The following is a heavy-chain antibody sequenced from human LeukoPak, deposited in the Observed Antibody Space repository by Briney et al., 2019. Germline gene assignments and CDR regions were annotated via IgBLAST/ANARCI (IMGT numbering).Heavy chain of an antibody. CDR3: ERRAGAYSHPYDY. CDR1: GFTFSSYW. D-gene: IGHD4/OR15-4a*01. V-gene: IGHV3-66*04. Sequence: PGGSLRLSCAASGFTFSSYWMSWVRQAPGKGREGVSFIYRDNTHYSDSVYGGFTISRDNYKNTVYLKMKSLRVEDTAVYYCERRAGAYSHPYDYWGQGTLVTVSS. CDR2: IYRDNT. J-gene: IGHJ4*02.